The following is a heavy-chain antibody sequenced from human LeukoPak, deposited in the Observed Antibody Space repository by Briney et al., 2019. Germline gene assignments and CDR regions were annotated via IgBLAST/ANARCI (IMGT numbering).Heavy chain of an antibody. CDR2: IAWDDDK. CDR3: ARGIMITFGGVIAYYYYYGMDV. D-gene: IGHD3-16*02. V-gene: IGHV2-70*11. CDR1: GFSLSTSGMC. J-gene: IGHJ6*02. Sequence: SGPALVKPTQTLTLTCTFSGFSLSTSGMCVSWIRQPPGKALEWLARIAWDDDKYYSTSLKTRLTISKDTSKNQVVLTMTNMDPVDTATYYCARGIMITFGGVIAYYYYYGMDVWGQGTTVTVSS.